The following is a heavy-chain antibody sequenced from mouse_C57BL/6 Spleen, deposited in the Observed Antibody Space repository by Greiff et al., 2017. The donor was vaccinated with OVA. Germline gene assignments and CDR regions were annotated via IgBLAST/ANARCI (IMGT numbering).Heavy chain of an antibody. D-gene: IGHD3-3*01. CDR3: ARHEGWEWDFDV. CDR2: ISGGGGNT. J-gene: IGHJ1*03. CDR1: GFTFSSYT. Sequence: EVMLVESGGGLVKPGGSLKLSCAASGFTFSSYTMSWVRQTPEKRLEWVATISGGGGNTYYPDSVKGRFTISRDNAKNTLYLQMSSLRSEDTALYYCARHEGWEWDFDVWGTGTTVTVSS. V-gene: IGHV5-9*01.